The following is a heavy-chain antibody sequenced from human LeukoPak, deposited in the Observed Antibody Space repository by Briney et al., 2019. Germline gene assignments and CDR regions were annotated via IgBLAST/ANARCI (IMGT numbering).Heavy chain of an antibody. Sequence: SETLSLTCTVSGDSISSFYWRGIRQPPGKGLEWIGYMHYSGSSNYNPSLKSRVTISVDTSKNQFSLKLNSVTAADTAVYYCARRVTSNWFDPWGQGTLVTVSS. D-gene: IGHD2-21*02. CDR1: GDSISSFY. CDR3: ARRVTSNWFDP. V-gene: IGHV4-59*08. CDR2: MHYSGSS. J-gene: IGHJ5*02.